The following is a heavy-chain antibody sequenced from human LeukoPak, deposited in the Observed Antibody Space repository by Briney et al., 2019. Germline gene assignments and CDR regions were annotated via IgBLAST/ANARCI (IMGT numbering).Heavy chain of an antibody. CDR2: ITRSNYT. CDR3: ARDWSVALDY. CDR1: GFTFSSYE. Sequence: GGSLRLSCAASGFTFSSYEMNWVRQAPGKGLEWVSSITRSNYTYYADSVKGRFTISRDNAKNSLYLQMNSLRAEDTAVYYCARDWSVALDYWGQGTLVTVSS. V-gene: IGHV3-21*01. D-gene: IGHD4-23*01. J-gene: IGHJ4*02.